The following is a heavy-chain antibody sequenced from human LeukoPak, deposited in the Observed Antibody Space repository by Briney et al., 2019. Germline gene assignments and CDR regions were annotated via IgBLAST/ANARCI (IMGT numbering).Heavy chain of an antibody. CDR3: ADSNYWYPVDY. D-gene: IGHD4-11*01. CDR2: ITGSGDST. V-gene: IGHV3-23*01. Sequence: GGSLRLSCAASGFTFSSYAMRWVRQAPGKGLEWVSSITGSGDSTYYADSVKGRFTISRDNSKNTLYLQMNSLRAEDTAVYYCADSNYWYPVDYWGQGTLVTVSS. CDR1: GFTFSSYA. J-gene: IGHJ4*02.